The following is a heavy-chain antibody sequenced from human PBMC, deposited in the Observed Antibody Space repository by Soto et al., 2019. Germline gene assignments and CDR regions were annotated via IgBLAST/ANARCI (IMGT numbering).Heavy chain of an antibody. Sequence: PGGSLRLSCAASGFTFSSYAMSWVRQAPGKGLEWVSAISGSGGSTYYADSVKGRFTISRDNSKNTLYLQMSSLRAEDTAVYYCAKELLWFGELYDNYYGMDVWGQGTTVTVSS. J-gene: IGHJ6*02. CDR3: AKELLWFGELYDNYYGMDV. CDR2: ISGSGGST. CDR1: GFTFSSYA. D-gene: IGHD3-10*01. V-gene: IGHV3-23*01.